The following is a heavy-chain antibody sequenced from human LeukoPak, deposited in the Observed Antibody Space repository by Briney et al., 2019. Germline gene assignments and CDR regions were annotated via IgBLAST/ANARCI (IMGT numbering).Heavy chain of an antibody. V-gene: IGHV3-13*01. J-gene: IGHJ3*02. D-gene: IGHD3-10*01. CDR3: ARDRRADYGVNDGAFDI. Sequence: GGSLRLSCAASGFRFNIYDMHWVRQASGEGLEWVAHIGTGTDTHFSDSVKGRFTISRENARNSLYLQMNNLRAEDTAVYYCARDRRADYGVNDGAFDIWGHGTMVTVSS. CDR1: GFRFNIYD. CDR2: IGTGTDT.